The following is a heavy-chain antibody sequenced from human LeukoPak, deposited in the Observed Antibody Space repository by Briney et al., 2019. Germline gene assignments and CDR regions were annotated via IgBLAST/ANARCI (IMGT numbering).Heavy chain of an antibody. V-gene: IGHV4-38-2*02. CDR3: ATLQWELLAGPFFDY. CDR1: GYSISSGYY. CDR2: IYHSGST. Sequence: SETLSLTCTVSGYSISSGYYWGWIRQPPGKGLEWIGSIYHSGSTYYNPSLKSRVTISVDTSKNQFSLKLSSVTAADTAVYYCATLQWELLAGPFFDYWGQGTLVTVSP. J-gene: IGHJ4*02. D-gene: IGHD1-26*01.